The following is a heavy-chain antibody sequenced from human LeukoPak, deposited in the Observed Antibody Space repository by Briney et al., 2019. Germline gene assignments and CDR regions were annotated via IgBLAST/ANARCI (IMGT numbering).Heavy chain of an antibody. CDR3: ARERKGYYYYGMDV. CDR2: IYSGGST. V-gene: IGHV3-53*01. CDR1: GFTVRSNY. J-gene: IGHJ6*04. Sequence: GGSLRLSCAASGFTVRSNYMSWVRQAPGKGLEWVSVIYSGGSTYYADSVKGRFTISRDNSKNTLYLQMNSLRAEDTAVYYCARERKGYYYYGMDVWGKGTTVTVSS.